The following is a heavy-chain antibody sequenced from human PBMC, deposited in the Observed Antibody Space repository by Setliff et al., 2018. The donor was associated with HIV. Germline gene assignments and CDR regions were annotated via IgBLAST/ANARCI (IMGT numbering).Heavy chain of an antibody. V-gene: IGHV5-51*01. CDR2: IYPGDSDT. D-gene: IGHD3-9*01. J-gene: IGHJ3*02. CDR3: ARQGDYHILTGYYSGPHDAFDI. CDR1: GYSFTNYW. Sequence: PGESLTISCKGSGYSFTNYWIAWVRQMHGRGLEWMGIIYPGDSDTRYSPSFQGQVTISADKSISTAYLQWSSLKASDTAMYYCARQGDYHILTGYYSGPHDAFDIWGQGTMVTVSS.